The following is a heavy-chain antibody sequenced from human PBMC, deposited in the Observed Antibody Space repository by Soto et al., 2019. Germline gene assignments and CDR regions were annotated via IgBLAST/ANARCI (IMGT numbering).Heavy chain of an antibody. D-gene: IGHD3-10*01. J-gene: IGHJ4*02. V-gene: IGHV3-7*03. CDR1: GFSFITFW. Sequence: EVQLVESGGNLVQPGGSLRLSCAASGFSFITFWMTWVRQAPGKGLEWVANIKVDGSEKYYVDSVKGRFTISRDNAKKSLYLQMDSLRVEDTALYFCARDTQTLGSDYWGQGTLVIVSS. CDR3: ARDTQTLGSDY. CDR2: IKVDGSEK.